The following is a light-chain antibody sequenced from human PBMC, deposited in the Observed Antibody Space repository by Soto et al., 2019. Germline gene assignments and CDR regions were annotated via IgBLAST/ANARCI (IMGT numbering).Light chain of an antibody. Sequence: EIQMTQSPSSLSASVGDRVTITCRASQSISSYLNWYPQKPGKAPKLLIYAASRLQSGVPSRLRGRGSGTDYTLTISSLQTEDFATYYCHQSYSTPLTFGGGSEV. V-gene: IGKV1-39*01. CDR3: HQSYSTPLT. J-gene: IGKJ4*01. CDR1: QSISSY. CDR2: AAS.